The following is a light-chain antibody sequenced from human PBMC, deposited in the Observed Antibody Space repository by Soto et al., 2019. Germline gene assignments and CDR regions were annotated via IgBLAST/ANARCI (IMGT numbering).Light chain of an antibody. CDR2: EVS. J-gene: IGLJ2*01. Sequence: QSVLTQPPSASGSPGQSVTISCTGTSSDVGSYNYVSWDQQHPGKAPKLMIYEVSKRPSGVPDRFSGSKSGNTASLTVSGLQAEDEADYYCTSYAGSNNFVVFGGGTQLTVL. V-gene: IGLV2-8*01. CDR1: SSDVGSYNY. CDR3: TSYAGSNNFVV.